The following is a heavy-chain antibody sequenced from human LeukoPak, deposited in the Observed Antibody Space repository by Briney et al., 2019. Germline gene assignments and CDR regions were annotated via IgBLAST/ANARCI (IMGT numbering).Heavy chain of an antibody. CDR3: AREYYYDSSGYYHDAFDI. D-gene: IGHD3-22*01. V-gene: IGHV3-74*01. Sequence: TGGSLRLSCAASGFTVSSNYMSWVRQAPGKGLVWVSRINSDGSSTSYADSVKGRFTISRDNAKNTLYLQMNSLRAEDTAVYYCAREYYYDSSGYYHDAFDIWGQGTMVTVSS. CDR2: INSDGSST. CDR1: GFTVSSNY. J-gene: IGHJ3*02.